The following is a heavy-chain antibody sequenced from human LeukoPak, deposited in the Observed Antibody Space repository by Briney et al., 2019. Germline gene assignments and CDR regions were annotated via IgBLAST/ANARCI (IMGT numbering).Heavy chain of an antibody. J-gene: IGHJ4*02. D-gene: IGHD6-19*01. CDR1: GGSISSSSYY. V-gene: IGHV4-39*07. CDR3: ARDYSSGWYAPFDY. CDR2: IYYSGST. Sequence: SETLSLTCTVSGGSISSSSYYWGWIRQPPGKGLEWIGSIYYSGSTYYNPSLKSRVTISVDTSKNQFSLKLSSVTAADTAVYYCARDYSSGWYAPFDYWGQGTLVTVSS.